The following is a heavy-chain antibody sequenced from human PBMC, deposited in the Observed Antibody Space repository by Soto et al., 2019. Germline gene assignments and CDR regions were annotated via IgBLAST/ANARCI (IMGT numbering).Heavy chain of an antibody. V-gene: IGHV3-23*01. CDR3: AKDKYYGSGRPTGFDP. CDR2: ISGSGGST. CDR1: GFTFSSYA. Sequence: EVQLLESGGGLVQPGGSLRLSCAASGFTFSSYAMSWVRQAPGKGLEWVSAISGSGGSTYYADSVKDRFTISRDNSKNTLYLQMNGLRAEDTAVDYCAKDKYYGSGRPTGFDPWCQGTLVTVSS. D-gene: IGHD3-10*01. J-gene: IGHJ5*02.